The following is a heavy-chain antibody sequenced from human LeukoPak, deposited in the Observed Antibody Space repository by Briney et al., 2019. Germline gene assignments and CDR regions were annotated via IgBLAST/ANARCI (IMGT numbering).Heavy chain of an antibody. Sequence: SETLSLTCAVYGGSFSGYYWSWIRQPPGKGLEWIGEINHSGSTNYNPSLKSRVTISVDTSKNQFSLKLSSVTAADTAVYYCAGGLYRRITARKDAFDIWGQGKMVTVSS. D-gene: IGHD1-14*01. CDR2: INHSGST. J-gene: IGHJ3*02. V-gene: IGHV4-34*01. CDR3: AGGLYRRITARKDAFDI. CDR1: GGSFSGYY.